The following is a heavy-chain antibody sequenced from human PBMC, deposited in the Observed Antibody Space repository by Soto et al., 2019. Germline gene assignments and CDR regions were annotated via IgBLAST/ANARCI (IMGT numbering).Heavy chain of an antibody. D-gene: IGHD4-17*01. Sequence: GGSLRLSCAASGFTFSSYAMSWVRQAPGKGLEWVSAISGSGGSTYYADSVKGRFTISRDNSKNTLYLQMNSLRAEDTAVYYCAKDRVYGDDYGDFGEGNAFDIWGQGTMVTVSS. CDR2: ISGSGGST. J-gene: IGHJ3*02. CDR1: GFTFSSYA. CDR3: AKDRVYGDDYGDFGEGNAFDI. V-gene: IGHV3-23*01.